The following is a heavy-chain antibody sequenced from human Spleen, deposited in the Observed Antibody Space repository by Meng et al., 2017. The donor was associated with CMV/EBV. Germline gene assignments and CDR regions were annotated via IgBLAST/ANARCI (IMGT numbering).Heavy chain of an antibody. J-gene: IGHJ4*02. CDR1: GFTFSSYA. V-gene: IGHV3-30-3*01. CDR3: ARRVEGRSLWFGELLD. CDR2: ISYDGNNK. Sequence: LSLTCAASGFTFSSYAMSWVRQAPGKGLEWVAVISYDGNNKYYADSVKGRFTISRDTSRDTLYLQMYGLRTEDTAVYYCARRVEGRSLWFGELLDWGQGTLVTVSS. D-gene: IGHD3-10*01.